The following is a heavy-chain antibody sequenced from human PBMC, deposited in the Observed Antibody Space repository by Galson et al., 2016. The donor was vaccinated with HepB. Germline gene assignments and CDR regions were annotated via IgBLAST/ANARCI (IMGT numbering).Heavy chain of an antibody. D-gene: IGHD2/OR15-2a*01. CDR1: GVSISTNVYY. Sequence: SETLSLTCSVSGVSISTNVYYWDWIRQSPGEGLQWIGNMHSSGTTYYNPSLRSRVSISVDTSKNQFSLHLKSVTAADTGVYFCATRPSQHFDPWGQGTLVIVSS. CDR2: MHSSGTT. J-gene: IGHJ5*02. V-gene: IGHV4-39*01. CDR3: ATRPSQHFDP.